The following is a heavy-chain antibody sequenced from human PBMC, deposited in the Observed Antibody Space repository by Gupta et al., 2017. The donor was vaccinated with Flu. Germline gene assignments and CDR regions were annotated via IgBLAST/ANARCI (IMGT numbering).Heavy chain of an antibody. Sequence: EVQLVESGGGLVQPGGSLRLSCAASGFTFSSYWMHWVRQAPGKGLVWVSRTNSDGSSTNYADSVKGRFTISRDNAKNTLYLQLNSLRAEDTAGYYCARGVRGKWYVDYWGRGTLVTVSS. V-gene: IGHV3-74*01. J-gene: IGHJ4*02. D-gene: IGHD3-10*01. CDR2: TNSDGSST. CDR1: GFTFSSYW. CDR3: ARGVRGKWYVDY.